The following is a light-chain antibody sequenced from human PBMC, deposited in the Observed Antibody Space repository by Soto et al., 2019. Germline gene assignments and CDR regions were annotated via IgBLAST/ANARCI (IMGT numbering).Light chain of an antibody. CDR1: QSVYNN. CDR2: GAS. J-gene: IGKJ1*01. Sequence: EIVMKQSPATLSGSPGERATLSCRASQSVYNNLAWYQQKPGQAPRLLIHGASTRATGIPARFSGSGSGTEFTLTISSLQSEDFALYYCQQHDNWPRTFGQGTKVDIK. CDR3: QQHDNWPRT. V-gene: IGKV3-15*01.